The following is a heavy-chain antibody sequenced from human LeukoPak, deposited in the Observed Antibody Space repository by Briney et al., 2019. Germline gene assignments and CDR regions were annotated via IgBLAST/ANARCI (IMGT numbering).Heavy chain of an antibody. CDR1: GFTFDDYA. CDR3: AKGQGAYYGSGSHPFDY. J-gene: IGHJ4*02. D-gene: IGHD3-10*01. V-gene: IGHV3-9*03. Sequence: GGSLRLSCAASGFTFDDYAMHWVRQAPGKGLEWVSGISWNSGSIGYADSVKGRFTISRDNAKNSLYLQMNSLRAEDMALYYCAKGQGAYYGSGSHPFDYWGQGPLVTVSS. CDR2: ISWNSGSI.